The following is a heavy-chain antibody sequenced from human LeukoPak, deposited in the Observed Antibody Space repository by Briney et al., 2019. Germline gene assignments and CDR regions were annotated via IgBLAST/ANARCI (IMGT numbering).Heavy chain of an antibody. V-gene: IGHV1-2*02. J-gene: IGHJ4*02. CDR2: INPNSGGT. D-gene: IGHD3-10*01. CDR1: GYTFTGYY. Sequence: ASVTVSFKASGYTFTGYYMHWVRQAPGQGLEWMGWINPNSGGTNYAQKFQGRVTITRDTSISTAYMELSRLRSDDTAVYYCARDRGRTFDYWGQGTLVTVSS. CDR3: ARDRGRTFDY.